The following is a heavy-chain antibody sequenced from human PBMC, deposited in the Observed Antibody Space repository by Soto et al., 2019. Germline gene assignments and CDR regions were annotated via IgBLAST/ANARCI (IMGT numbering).Heavy chain of an antibody. V-gene: IGHV4-61*08. CDR1: GGSISSGDYY. D-gene: IGHD5-12*01. CDR3: ARGGYSGYDSNWFDP. Sequence: SETLSLTCTVSGGSISSGDYYWSWIRQPPGKGLEWIGYIYYSGSTNYNPSLKSRVTISVDTSKNQFSLKLSSVTAADTAVYYCARGGYSGYDSNWFDPWGQGTLVTVSS. J-gene: IGHJ5*02. CDR2: IYYSGST.